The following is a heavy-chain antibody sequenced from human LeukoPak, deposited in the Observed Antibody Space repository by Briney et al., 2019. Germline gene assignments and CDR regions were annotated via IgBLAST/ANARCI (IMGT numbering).Heavy chain of an antibody. CDR2: ISSGSDYI. Sequence: GGSLRLSCAASGFTFSSYSMNWVRQAPGKGLEWVSSISSGSDYIHYADSVRGRFTISRDNAKKSLYLQMNSLSAEDTAVYYCARVGNLYYYYYMDVWGKGTTVTVSS. CDR1: GFTFSSYS. J-gene: IGHJ6*03. D-gene: IGHD3-10*01. V-gene: IGHV3-21*01. CDR3: ARVGNLYYYYYMDV.